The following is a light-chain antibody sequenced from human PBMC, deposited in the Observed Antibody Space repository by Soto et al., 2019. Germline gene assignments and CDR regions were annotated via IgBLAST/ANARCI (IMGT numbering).Light chain of an antibody. CDR2: DAS. J-gene: IGKJ4*01. CDR3: QQYDNPPLT. V-gene: IGKV1-33*01. Sequence: DIQMTQSPSSLSASVGDRVTITCQASQDISNYLNWYQQKPGKAPKLLIYDASKLETGVPSRFSGSGSGTYFTFTISSLQPEDIATYYCQQYDNPPLTFGGGTKVEIK. CDR1: QDISNY.